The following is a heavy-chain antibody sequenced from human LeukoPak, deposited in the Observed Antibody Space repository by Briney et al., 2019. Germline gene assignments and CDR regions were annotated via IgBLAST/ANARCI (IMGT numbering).Heavy chain of an antibody. D-gene: IGHD6-13*01. CDR1: GYTFIAYY. Sequence: GASVKVSCKASGYTFIAYYLHWVRQAPGQGLEWMGRINPNSGGTSYAQKFQGRVTMTRDTSISTAYMELSRLRSDDTAVYYCARDAYTYSSSWYPDNWFDPWGQGTLVTVSS. J-gene: IGHJ5*02. V-gene: IGHV1-2*06. CDR2: INPNSGGT. CDR3: ARDAYTYSSSWYPDNWFDP.